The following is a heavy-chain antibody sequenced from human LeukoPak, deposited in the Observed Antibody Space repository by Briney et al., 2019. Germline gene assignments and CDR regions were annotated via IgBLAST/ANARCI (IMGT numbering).Heavy chain of an antibody. CDR3: AREGGPYYYDSSGYDAFDI. CDR2: ISAYNGNT. Sequence: GASVKVSCKASGYTFTSYGISWVRQAPGQGLEWMGWISAYNGNTNYAQKLQGRVTMTTDTSTSTAYMELRSLRSDDTAVYYCAREGGPYYYDSSGYDAFDIWGQGTMVTFSS. CDR1: GYTFTSYG. D-gene: IGHD3-22*01. V-gene: IGHV1-18*01. J-gene: IGHJ3*02.